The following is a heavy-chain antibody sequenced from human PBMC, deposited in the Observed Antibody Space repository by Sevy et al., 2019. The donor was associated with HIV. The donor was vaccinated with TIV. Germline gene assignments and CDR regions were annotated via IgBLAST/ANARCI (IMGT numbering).Heavy chain of an antibody. CDR3: ARDLGVIVVVPAAIGLDDY. D-gene: IGHD2-2*02. J-gene: IGHJ4*02. V-gene: IGHV1-18*01. CDR2: ISAYNGNT. CDR1: GYTFTSYG. Sequence: VSVKVSCKASGYTFTSYGISWVRQAPGQGLEWMGWISAYNGNTNYAQKLQGRVTMTTDTSTSTAYMELRSLRSDDTAVYYCARDLGVIVVVPAAIGLDDYWGQGTLVTVSS.